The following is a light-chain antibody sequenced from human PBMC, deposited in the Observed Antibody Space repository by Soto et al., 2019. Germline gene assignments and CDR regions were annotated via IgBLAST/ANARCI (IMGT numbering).Light chain of an antibody. V-gene: IGKV4-1*01. J-gene: IGKJ5*01. CDR1: QSVLYSSNNKNY. Sequence: DIVMAQSPDSLAVSLGERATINCKTSQSVLYSSNNKNYLAWYQQKPGQPPKLLIYWASTRESGVPDRCSGSGSGTDFTLTISSLQAEDVAVYYCQQYYSTPITFGQGTRLEI. CDR2: WAS. CDR3: QQYYSTPIT.